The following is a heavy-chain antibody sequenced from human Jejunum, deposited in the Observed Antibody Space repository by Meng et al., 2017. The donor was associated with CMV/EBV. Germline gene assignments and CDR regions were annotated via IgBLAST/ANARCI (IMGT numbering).Heavy chain of an antibody. CDR2: IYYRGDT. CDR1: AGSISSSDYY. D-gene: IGHD6-25*01. V-gene: IGHV4-39*07. CDR3: ARVTVVSQRFDY. Sequence: SAGSISSSDYYWGWVRQPPGKGLEWIGTIYYRGDTYYSPSLESRLSISVDTSKNHFSLRLRSVTAADTAVYYCARVTVVSQRFDYWGQGTLVTVSS. J-gene: IGHJ4*02.